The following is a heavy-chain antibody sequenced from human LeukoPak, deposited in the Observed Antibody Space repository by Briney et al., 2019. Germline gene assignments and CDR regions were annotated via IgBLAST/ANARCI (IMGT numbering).Heavy chain of an antibody. CDR1: GGSISSGSSS. CDR3: ARGGGYSYGIIDY. D-gene: IGHD5-18*01. CDR2: IYHTGTT. Sequence: SETLSLTCAVSGGSISSGSSSWNWIRQPPGKGLEWIGYIYHTGTTYYNPSLKSRVTISVDRPKNQFSLKLSSVTAADTAVYYCARGGGYSYGIIDYWGQGTLVTVSS. V-gene: IGHV4-30-2*01. J-gene: IGHJ4*02.